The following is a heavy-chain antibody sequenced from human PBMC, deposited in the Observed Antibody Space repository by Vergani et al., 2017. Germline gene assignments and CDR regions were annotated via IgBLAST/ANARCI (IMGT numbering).Heavy chain of an antibody. Sequence: EVQLVESGGGLLQPGRSLRLSCAASGFTFSSYSMNWVRQAPGKGLEWVSSISSSSSYIYYADSVKGRFTISRDNAKNSLYLQMNSLRAEDTAVYYCARDLFYYDSSGYYSGFFDYWGQGTLVTVSS. V-gene: IGHV3-21*01. CDR2: ISSSSSYI. J-gene: IGHJ4*02. CDR3: ARDLFYYDSSGYYSGFFDY. D-gene: IGHD3-22*01. CDR1: GFTFSSYS.